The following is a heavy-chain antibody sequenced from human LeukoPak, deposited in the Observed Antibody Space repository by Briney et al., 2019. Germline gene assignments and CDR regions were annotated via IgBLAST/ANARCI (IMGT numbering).Heavy chain of an antibody. V-gene: IGHV4-39*01. J-gene: IGHJ4*02. CDR2: IYYSGST. Sequence: SETLSLTCTVSGGSISSSSYYWGWIRQPPGKGLEWIGSIYYSGSTYYNPSLKSRVTISVDTSKNQFSLKLSSVTAADTAVYYCARHCSGWIKSSFDYWGQGTVVTVSS. D-gene: IGHD3-10*02. CDR1: GGSISSSSYY. CDR3: ARHCSGWIKSSFDY.